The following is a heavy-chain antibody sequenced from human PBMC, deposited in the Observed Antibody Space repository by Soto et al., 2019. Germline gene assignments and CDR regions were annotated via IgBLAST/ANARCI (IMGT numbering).Heavy chain of an antibody. CDR3: ASASVTGTAGLDF. V-gene: IGHV1-2*02. CDR1: GYTFSGFY. J-gene: IGHJ4*02. D-gene: IGHD6-19*01. Sequence: ASVKVSCKASGYTFSGFYMHWVRQAPGQGLEWMGWINPSNGGTKYAEKFQGRVTMTRDTSISTAYVELSRLTSDDTAVYYCASASVTGTAGLDFWGQGTLVIVSS. CDR2: INPSNGGT.